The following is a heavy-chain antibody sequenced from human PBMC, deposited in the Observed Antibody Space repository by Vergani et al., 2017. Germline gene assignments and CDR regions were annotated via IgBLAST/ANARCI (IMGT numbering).Heavy chain of an antibody. CDR2: INHSGST. Sequence: QVQLQQWGAGLLKPSETLSLTCAVYGGSFSGYYWSWIRQPPGKGLEWSGEINHSGSTNYNPSLKSRVTISVDTSKNQFSLKLSSVTAADTAVYYCARAYYSNHYYYYYMDVWGKGTTVTVSS. D-gene: IGHD4-11*01. CDR1: GGSFSGYY. V-gene: IGHV4-34*01. J-gene: IGHJ6*03. CDR3: ARAYYSNHYYYYYMDV.